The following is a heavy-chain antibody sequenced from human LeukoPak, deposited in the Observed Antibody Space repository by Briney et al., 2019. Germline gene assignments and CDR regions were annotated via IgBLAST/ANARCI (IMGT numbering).Heavy chain of an antibody. V-gene: IGHV3-30*04. CDR1: GFTFSSYA. J-gene: IGHJ3*02. D-gene: IGHD1-26*01. Sequence: GGSQRLSCAASGFTFSSYAMHWVRQAPGKGLEWVAVISYDGSNKYYADSVKGRFTISRDNSKNTLYLQMNSLRAEDTAVYYCARAFMRSYHAFDIWGQGTMVTVSS. CDR2: ISYDGSNK. CDR3: ARAFMRSYHAFDI.